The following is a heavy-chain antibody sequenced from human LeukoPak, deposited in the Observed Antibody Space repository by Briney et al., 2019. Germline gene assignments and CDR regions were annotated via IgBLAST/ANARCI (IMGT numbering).Heavy chain of an antibody. V-gene: IGHV3-21*01. CDR1: GFTLSTYS. Sequence: TGGSLRLSCAASGFTLSTYSINWVRQAPGKGLEWVSSISSSSNYIYYADSVKGRFTISRDNAKNSLYLQMNSLRPDDTAVYYCARVVVSGSYGGYFDYWGQGTLVTVSS. D-gene: IGHD3-22*01. J-gene: IGHJ4*02. CDR3: ARVVVSGSYGGYFDY. CDR2: ISSSSNYI.